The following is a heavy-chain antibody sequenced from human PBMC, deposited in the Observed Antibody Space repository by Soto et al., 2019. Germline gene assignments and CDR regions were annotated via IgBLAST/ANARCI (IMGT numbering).Heavy chain of an antibody. D-gene: IGHD3-9*01. Sequence: QVQLQESGPGVVKPSHTLSLTCAVSGASLARGGFYWIWIRQYPGKGLEWIGDIYYSGSTRYNPSLKSRITISVDTSKNQFSLELSSVTAADTALYYCATYYDILTGPMGPLNYWGQGILVTVSS. V-gene: IGHV4-31*11. CDR2: IYYSGST. J-gene: IGHJ4*02. CDR3: ATYYDILTGPMGPLNY. CDR1: GASLARGGFY.